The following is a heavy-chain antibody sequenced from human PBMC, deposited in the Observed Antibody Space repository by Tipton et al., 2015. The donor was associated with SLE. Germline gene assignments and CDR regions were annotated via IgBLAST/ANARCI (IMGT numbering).Heavy chain of an antibody. V-gene: IGHV4-4*07. CDR1: GVSISSYY. CDR3: ARSTNWNSAAYYFDL. D-gene: IGHD1-1*01. CDR2: LYTSGTT. Sequence: TLSLTCSVSGVSISSYYWSWIRQPAGKGLEWIGRLYTSGTTNYNPSLKSRVTMSIDTSKDQFSLRLTSVTAADTAIYYCARSTNWNSAAYYFDLWGQGTLVTVSS. J-gene: IGHJ4*02.